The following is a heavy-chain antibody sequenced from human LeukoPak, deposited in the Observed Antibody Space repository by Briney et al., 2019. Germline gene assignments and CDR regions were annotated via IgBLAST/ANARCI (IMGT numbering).Heavy chain of an antibody. CDR1: GFAFDEHG. CDR3: ARAPITSPFYFHY. Sequence: GGSLTLACTAAGFAFDEHGMSWARHDPGKGLEWVSGINWSGGSTGYADPLRGRFTISRDNAKNSLYLQMDSLRAEDTALYYCARAPITSPFYFHYWGQGTLVTVSS. D-gene: IGHD2-2*01. J-gene: IGHJ4*02. V-gene: IGHV3-20*04. CDR2: INWSGGST.